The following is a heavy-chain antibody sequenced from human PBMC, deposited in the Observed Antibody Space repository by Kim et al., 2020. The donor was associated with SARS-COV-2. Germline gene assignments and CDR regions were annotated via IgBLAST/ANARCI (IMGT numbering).Heavy chain of an antibody. CDR2: ISWNSGSI. CDR1: GFTFDDYA. Sequence: GGSLRLSCAASGFTFDDYAMHWVRQAPGKGLEWVSGISWNSGSIGYADSVKGRFTISRDNAKNSLYLQMNSLRAEDTALYYCAKSLKSIAVAGTGYFQHWGQGTLVTASS. J-gene: IGHJ1*01. CDR3: AKSLKSIAVAGTGYFQH. D-gene: IGHD6-19*01. V-gene: IGHV3-9*01.